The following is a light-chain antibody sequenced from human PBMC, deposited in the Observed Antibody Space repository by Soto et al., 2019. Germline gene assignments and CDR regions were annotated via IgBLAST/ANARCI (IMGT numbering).Light chain of an antibody. CDR3: HHYNNWPPRNT. V-gene: IGKV3-15*01. CDR2: DTA. CDR1: LRVSSK. Sequence: EIVMTQSPATLSLSPGDRATLSCRARLRVSSKLFWYQQKPGQAPRLLLYDTATMASDVPARFSGSGAETEVTLTISCLQSEDFGIYYCHHYNNWPPRNTFSQGTKLEIK. J-gene: IGKJ2*01.